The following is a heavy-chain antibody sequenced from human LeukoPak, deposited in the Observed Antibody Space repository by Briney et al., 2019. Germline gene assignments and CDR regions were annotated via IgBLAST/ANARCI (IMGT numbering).Heavy chain of an antibody. CDR2: MNPNSGNT. Sequence: GASVKVSCKASGYTFTSYDINWVRQATGQGLEWMGWMNPNSGNTGYARKFQGRVTMTRNTSISTAYMELSSLRSEDTAVYYCAGRVYGDYSEDYWGQGTLVTVSS. V-gene: IGHV1-8*01. CDR1: GYTFTSYD. D-gene: IGHD4-17*01. J-gene: IGHJ4*02. CDR3: AGRVYGDYSEDY.